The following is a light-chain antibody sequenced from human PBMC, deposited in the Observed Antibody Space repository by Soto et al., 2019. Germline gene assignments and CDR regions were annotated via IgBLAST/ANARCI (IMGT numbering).Light chain of an antibody. CDR1: SSNIGSNY. V-gene: IGLV1-47*01. CDR3: AAWDDSLSGCYV. CDR2: RNN. J-gene: IGLJ1*01. Sequence: QSVLAQPPSASGTPGQRVTISCSGSSSNIGSNYVYWYQQLPGTAPKLLIYRNNQRPSGVPDRFSGSKSGTSASLAISGLRSEDEAEYDYAAWDDSLSGCYVFGTGTKVTVL.